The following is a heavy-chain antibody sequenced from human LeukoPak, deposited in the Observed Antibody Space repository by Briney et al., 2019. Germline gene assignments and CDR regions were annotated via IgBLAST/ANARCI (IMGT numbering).Heavy chain of an antibody. J-gene: IGHJ4*02. CDR1: GGTFSSYA. CDR2: IIPIFKTA. CDR3: ARATTRGGTGY. D-gene: IGHD4-11*01. V-gene: IGHV1-69*05. Sequence: GSSVKVSCKASGGTFSSYAISWVRQAPRQGLEWMGGIIPIFKTANTAQRFQGRVTITTDESTNTAYMELSSLRSEDTAVYYCARATTRGGTGYWGQGTLVTVSS.